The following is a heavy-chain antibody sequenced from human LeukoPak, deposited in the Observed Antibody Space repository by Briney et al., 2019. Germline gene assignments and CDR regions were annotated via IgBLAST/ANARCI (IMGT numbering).Heavy chain of an antibody. CDR1: GFTFSTYW. D-gene: IGHD6-19*01. Sequence: PGGSLRLSCAASGFTFSTYWMHWVRQAPGKGLEWVSVIGGSGSSTYYADSVKGRFTISRDNSKNTMYLQMNSLRAEDTAVYYCARAITGWYLGYFDYWGQGTLATVSS. CDR3: ARAITGWYLGYFDY. V-gene: IGHV3-23*01. J-gene: IGHJ4*02. CDR2: IGGSGSST.